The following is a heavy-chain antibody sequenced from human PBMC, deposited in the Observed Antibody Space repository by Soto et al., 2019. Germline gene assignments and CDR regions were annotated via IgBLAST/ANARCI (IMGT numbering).Heavy chain of an antibody. V-gene: IGHV1-18*01. D-gene: IGHD3-10*01. CDR3: ARDLDAWRSYYTDY. J-gene: IGHJ4*02. Sequence: QIQLVQSGAEVKKPGASVKVSCKASGYTFSSIGISWVPQAPGQGLEWMGWISPYKGNTHYSQGLQGRVTMTTDTSTSTAYMELRSLRSDDTAVYYCARDLDAWRSYYTDYWGQGTLVTVSS. CDR1: GYTFSSIG. CDR2: ISPYKGNT.